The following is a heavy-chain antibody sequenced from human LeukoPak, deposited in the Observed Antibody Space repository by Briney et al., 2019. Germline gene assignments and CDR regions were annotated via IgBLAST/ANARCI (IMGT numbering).Heavy chain of an antibody. J-gene: IGHJ4*02. D-gene: IGHD3-22*01. CDR2: IYYSGTT. CDR3: GRDSGGYYDSSGYFDH. CDR1: GDSVSSDSYY. Sequence: SETLSLTCTVSGDSVSSDSYYWSWIRQPPGKGLEWIGYIYYSGTTKQNPSLKSRVTLSVDTPKNQLYLKLNSVTAAGAAVYYCGRDSGGYYDSSGYFDHWGQGTLVTVSS. V-gene: IGHV4-61*01.